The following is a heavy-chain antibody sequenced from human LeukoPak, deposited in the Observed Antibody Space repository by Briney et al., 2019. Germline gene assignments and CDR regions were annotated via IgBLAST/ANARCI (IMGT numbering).Heavy chain of an antibody. J-gene: IGHJ4*02. CDR2: ISASGGST. CDR1: GFTFSSSA. D-gene: IGHD1-26*01. Sequence: PGGSLRLSCAASGFTFSSSAMSWVRQVPGKGLEWVSGISASGGSTNYAASVRGRFTISRDNSKNTLYVQMNSLRDEDTALYYCAKGQRWESPHYLDSWGQGTLXXVSS. V-gene: IGHV3-23*01. CDR3: AKGQRWESPHYLDS.